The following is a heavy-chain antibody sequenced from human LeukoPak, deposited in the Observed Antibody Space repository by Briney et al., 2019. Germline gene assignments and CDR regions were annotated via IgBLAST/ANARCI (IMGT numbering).Heavy chain of an antibody. Sequence: SETLSLTCAVYGGSFSGYYWSWIRQPPGKGLEWIGEINHSGSTNYNPSLKSRVAISVDTSKNQFSLKLSSVTAADTAVYYCARFPVRGYSGYGYYYGMDVWGQGTTVTVSS. D-gene: IGHD5-12*01. CDR2: INHSGST. V-gene: IGHV4-34*01. CDR3: ARFPVRGYSGYGYYYGMDV. J-gene: IGHJ6*02. CDR1: GGSFSGYY.